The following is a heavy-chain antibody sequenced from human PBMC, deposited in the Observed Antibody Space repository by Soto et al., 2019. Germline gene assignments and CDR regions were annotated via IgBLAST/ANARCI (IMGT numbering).Heavy chain of an antibody. V-gene: IGHV3-11*01. Sequence: GGSLRLSCAASGFTFSDYYMSWIRQAPGKGLERVSYISSSGSTIYYADSVKGRFTISRDNAKNSLYLQMNSLRAEDTAVYYCARAEGYCSSTNCYDWFDPWGQGTLVTVSS. CDR3: ARAEGYCSSTNCYDWFDP. CDR1: GFTFSDYY. J-gene: IGHJ5*02. D-gene: IGHD2-2*01. CDR2: ISSSGSTI.